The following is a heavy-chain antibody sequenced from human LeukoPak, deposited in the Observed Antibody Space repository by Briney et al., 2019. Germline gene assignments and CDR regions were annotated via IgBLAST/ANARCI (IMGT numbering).Heavy chain of an antibody. J-gene: IGHJ4*02. Sequence: GGSLRLSRAASGFTFSSYEMNWVRQAPGKGLEWVSYISSSGSTIYYADSVKGRFTISRDNAKNSLYLQMNSLRAEDTAVYYCAGGSSQTYYYFDFWGQGTLVTVSS. CDR2: ISSSGSTI. CDR1: GFTFSSYE. D-gene: IGHD6-13*01. CDR3: AGGSSQTYYYFDF. V-gene: IGHV3-48*03.